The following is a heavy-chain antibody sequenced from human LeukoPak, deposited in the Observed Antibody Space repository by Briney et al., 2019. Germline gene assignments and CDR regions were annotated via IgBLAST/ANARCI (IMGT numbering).Heavy chain of an antibody. CDR3: ARVGPPDDSSGPGGDYFDY. CDR2: IYYSGST. V-gene: IGHV4-39*07. J-gene: IGHJ4*02. Sequence: SETLSPTCTVSGGSISSSSYYWGWIRQPPGKGLEWIGSIYYSGSTYYNPSLKSRVTISVDTSKNQFSLKLSSVTAADTAVYYCARVGPPDDSSGPGGDYFDYWGQGTLVTVSS. D-gene: IGHD3-22*01. CDR1: GGSISSSSYY.